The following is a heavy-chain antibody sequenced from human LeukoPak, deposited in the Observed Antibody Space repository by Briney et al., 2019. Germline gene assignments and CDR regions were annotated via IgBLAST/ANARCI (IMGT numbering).Heavy chain of an antibody. CDR2: ISSSSSYI. D-gene: IGHD1-26*01. CDR1: GFTFSSYS. J-gene: IGHJ4*02. V-gene: IGHV3-21*04. Sequence: GGSLRLSCAASGFTFSSYSMNWVRQAPGKGLEWVSSISSSSSYIYYADSVKGRFTISRDNAKNSLYLQMNSLRTEDTALYYCAKDEDSGSYLHWGQGTLVTVSS. CDR3: AKDEDSGSYLH.